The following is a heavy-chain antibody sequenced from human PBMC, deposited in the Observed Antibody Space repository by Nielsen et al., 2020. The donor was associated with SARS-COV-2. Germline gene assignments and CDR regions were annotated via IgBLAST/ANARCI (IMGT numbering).Heavy chain of an antibody. V-gene: IGHV3-33*01. CDR3: AREVVYSGYDYARALDY. CDR2: IWYDGSNK. CDR1: GFTFSSYG. J-gene: IGHJ4*02. D-gene: IGHD5-12*01. Sequence: GGSLRLSCAASGFTFSSYGMHWVRQAPGKGLEWVAVIWYDGSNKYYADSVKGRFTISRDNSKNTLYLQMNSLRAEDTAVYYCAREVVYSGYDYARALDYWGQGTLVTVSS.